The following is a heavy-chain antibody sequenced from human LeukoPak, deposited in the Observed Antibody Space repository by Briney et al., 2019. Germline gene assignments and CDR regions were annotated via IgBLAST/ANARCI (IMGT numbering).Heavy chain of an antibody. CDR2: INHSGST. J-gene: IGHJ4*02. D-gene: IGHD3-3*01. Sequence: SETLSLTCAVYGGSFSGYYWNWIRQPPGKGLEWIGEINHSGSTNYNPSLKSRVTISVDTSKNQFSLKLSSVTAADTAVYYCARVAFWSGYYFDYWGQGTLVTVSS. V-gene: IGHV4-34*01. CDR3: ARVAFWSGYYFDY. CDR1: GGSFSGYY.